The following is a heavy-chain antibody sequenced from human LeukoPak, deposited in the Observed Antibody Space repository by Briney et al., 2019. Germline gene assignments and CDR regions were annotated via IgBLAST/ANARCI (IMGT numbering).Heavy chain of an antibody. V-gene: IGHV3-23*01. D-gene: IGHD3-10*01. CDR1: GFTFSSYA. CDR2: ISAGGGST. CDR3: AKEKYYGSG. J-gene: IGHJ4*02. Sequence: PGGSLRLSCAASGFTFSSYAMSWVRQAPGEGLEWVSSISAGGGSTNYADSVKGRFTISRENPKNTLYLQMNSLRAEDTAVYYCAKEKYYGSGWGQGTLVTVSS.